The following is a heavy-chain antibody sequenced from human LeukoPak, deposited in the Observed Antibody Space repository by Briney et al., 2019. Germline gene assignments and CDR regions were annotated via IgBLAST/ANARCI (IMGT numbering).Heavy chain of an antibody. CDR3: ARLETSSGSLSYFDY. J-gene: IGHJ4*02. CDR1: GGSFSGYY. Sequence: SETLSLTCAVYGGSFSGYYWNWIRQPPGKGLEWIGEIYHSGGTNYNPSLKSRVTISADTSKNQFSLKLSSVTAADTAVYYCARLETSSGSLSYFDYWGQGTLVTVSS. D-gene: IGHD6-19*01. CDR2: IYHSGGT. V-gene: IGHV4-34*01.